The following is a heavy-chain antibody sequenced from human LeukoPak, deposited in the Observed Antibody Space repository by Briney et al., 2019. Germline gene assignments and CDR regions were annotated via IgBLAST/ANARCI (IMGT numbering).Heavy chain of an antibody. Sequence: PSETLSLTCTVSGGSIGSSSHYWGWIRQPPGEGLEWIGSIYYSGSTYYDPSLKSRVTISVDTSKNQFSLKLSSVTAADTAVYYCARLTVTTGGPLDYWGQGTLVTVSS. CDR3: ARLTVTTGGPLDY. V-gene: IGHV4-39*01. CDR1: GGSIGSSSHY. D-gene: IGHD4-17*01. CDR2: IYYSGST. J-gene: IGHJ4*02.